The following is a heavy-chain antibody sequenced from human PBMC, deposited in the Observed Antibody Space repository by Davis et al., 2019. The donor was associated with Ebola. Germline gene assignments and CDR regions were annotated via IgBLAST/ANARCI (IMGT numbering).Heavy chain of an antibody. D-gene: IGHD4-17*01. CDR1: GFTFSNFA. V-gene: IGHV3-23*01. Sequence: PSETLSLTCAASGFTFSNFAMTWVRQAPGKGLEWVSTIGGSATSSYYSDSVKGRFTISRDNSKNTLYLQMTSLRAEDTAVYYCARHINDDFWYFDLWGRGTRVTVSS. CDR3: ARHINDDFWYFDL. J-gene: IGHJ2*01. CDR2: IGGSATSS.